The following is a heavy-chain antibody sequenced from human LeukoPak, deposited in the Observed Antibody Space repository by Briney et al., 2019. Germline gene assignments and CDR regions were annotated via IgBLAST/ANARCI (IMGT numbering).Heavy chain of an antibody. J-gene: IGHJ4*02. CDR2: ISYDGSNK. V-gene: IGHV3-30*04. CDR3: ASYFGY. CDR1: GFTFSSYA. Sequence: GGSLRLSCAASGFTFSSYAMHWVRQAPGKGLEWVAVISYDGSNKYYADSVKGRFTISRDNSKNTLYLQMNSLRAEDTAVCYCASYFGYWGRGTLVTVSS.